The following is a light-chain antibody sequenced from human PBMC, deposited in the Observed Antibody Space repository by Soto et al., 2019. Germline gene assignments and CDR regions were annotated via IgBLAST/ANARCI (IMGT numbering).Light chain of an antibody. Sequence: QSVLTQPASVSGSPGQSITISCTGTSSDVGSYNLVSWYQQHPGKAPKLMIYEGNQRPSGISNRFSGSKSGNTASLTISGLQAEDEDDYYCCSYAGSPYVFGTGTKVTVL. CDR1: SSDVGSYNL. CDR2: EGN. CDR3: CSYAGSPYV. V-gene: IGLV2-23*01. J-gene: IGLJ1*01.